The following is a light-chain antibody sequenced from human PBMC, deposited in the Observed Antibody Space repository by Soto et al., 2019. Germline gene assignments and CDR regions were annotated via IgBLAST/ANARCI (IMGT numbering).Light chain of an antibody. V-gene: IGKV3-15*01. CDR3: QRYNNWPLT. Sequence: EIVMTQSPATLSVSPGERATLSCRASQGIGDTLAWYQQKPGQTPRLLIYDTSTRATGVPARFIGSRYGADVTLTINSLQSEDFGVYYCQRYNNWPLTFGGGTKVEVK. CDR2: DTS. J-gene: IGKJ4*01. CDR1: QGIGDT.